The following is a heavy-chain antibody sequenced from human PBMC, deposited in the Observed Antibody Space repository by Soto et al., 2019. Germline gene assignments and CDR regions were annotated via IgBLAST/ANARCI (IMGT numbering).Heavy chain of an antibody. V-gene: IGHV3-30*03. CDR3: AREFTVTTFQEITY. Sequence: GGSLRLSCAASGFTFSSYGMHWVRQAPGKGLEWVAVISYDGSNKYYADSVKGRFTISRDNSKNTLYLQMNSLRAEDTAVYYCAREFTVTTFQEITYWGQGTLVTVSS. CDR1: GFTFSSYG. D-gene: IGHD4-4*01. J-gene: IGHJ4*02. CDR2: ISYDGSNK.